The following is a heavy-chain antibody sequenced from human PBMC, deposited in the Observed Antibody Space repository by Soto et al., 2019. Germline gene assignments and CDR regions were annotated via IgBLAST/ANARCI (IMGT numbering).Heavy chain of an antibody. CDR2: IIPVHGIT. CDR1: GGSFSGYI. D-gene: IGHD3-3*01. J-gene: IGHJ3*02. CDR3: GRAKSISGIVTDVYDI. Sequence: QVQLVQSGAEVKKPGSSVKVSCMTSGGSFSGYIFTWVRQAPGQGLEWMGRIIPVHGITNYAQSLQGRVTITADTSSSTTYLELSMLRSEDPAVYFCGRAKSISGIVTDVYDIWGQGTMVIVSS. V-gene: IGHV1-69*02.